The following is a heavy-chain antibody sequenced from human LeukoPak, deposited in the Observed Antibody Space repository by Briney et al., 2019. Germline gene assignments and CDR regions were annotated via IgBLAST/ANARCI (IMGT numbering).Heavy chain of an antibody. D-gene: IGHD2-2*01. V-gene: IGHV4-39*07. CDR3: ARDPGGIVVVPAAPGDY. CDR2: IYYSGST. Sequence: PSETLSLTCTVSGGSISSSSYYWGWIRQPPGKGLEWIGSIYYSGSTYYNPSLKSRVTISVDTSKNQFSLKLSSVTAADTAVYYCARDPGGIVVVPAAPGDYWGQGTLVIVSS. CDR1: GGSISSSSYY. J-gene: IGHJ4*02.